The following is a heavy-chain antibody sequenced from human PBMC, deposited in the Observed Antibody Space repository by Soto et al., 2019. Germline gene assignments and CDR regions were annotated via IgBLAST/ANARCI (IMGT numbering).Heavy chain of an antibody. CDR3: ARGNSGPDY. CDR1: GGSISSYY. D-gene: IGHD4-4*01. V-gene: IGHV4-59*01. J-gene: IGHJ4*02. Sequence: PSETLSLTCTVSGGSISSYYWSWIRQPPGKGLEWIGYIYYSGSTNYNPSLMSRVTISVDTSKNQFSLKLSSVTAADTAVYYCARGNSGPDYWGQGTLVTVSS. CDR2: IYYSGST.